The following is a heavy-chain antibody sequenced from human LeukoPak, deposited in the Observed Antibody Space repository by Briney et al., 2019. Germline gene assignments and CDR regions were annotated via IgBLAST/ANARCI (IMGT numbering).Heavy chain of an antibody. CDR2: IHYSGST. CDR3: ARVGIAGATAAFDI. J-gene: IGHJ3*02. Sequence: SETLSLTCTVSGGSISSYYWSWIRQPPGKGPEWIGYIHYSGSTNYNPSLKSRVTISVDTSKNQFSLKLNSVTAADTAVYYCARVGIAGATAAFDIWGQGTKVTVSS. V-gene: IGHV4-59*01. D-gene: IGHD1-26*01. CDR1: GGSISSYY.